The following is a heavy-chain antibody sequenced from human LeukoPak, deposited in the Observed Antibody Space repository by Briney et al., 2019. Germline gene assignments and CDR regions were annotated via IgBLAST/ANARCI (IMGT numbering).Heavy chain of an antibody. V-gene: IGHV3-23*01. CDR2: ISGSGGST. D-gene: IGHD6-13*01. CDR3: AKDSPLAAAPFDY. J-gene: IGHJ4*02. Sequence: GGSLRLSCAASGFTFSRDWMAWVRQAPGKGLEWVSAISGSGGSTYYADSVKGRFTISRDNSKNTLYLQMNSLRAEDTAVYYCAKDSPLAAAPFDYWGQGTLVTVSS. CDR1: GFTFSRDW.